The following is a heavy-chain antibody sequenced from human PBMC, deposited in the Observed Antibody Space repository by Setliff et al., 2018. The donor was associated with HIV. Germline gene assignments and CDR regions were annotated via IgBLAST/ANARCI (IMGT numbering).Heavy chain of an antibody. CDR2: IYYTGST. V-gene: IGHV4-59*01. D-gene: IGHD3-10*01. Sequence: SETLSPTCTVSGGSMSSYYWSWIRQPPGKGLEWIGSIYYTGSTDYNPSLMSRVTISLDTPKNQFSLKLNSVIAADTAVYYCARNRVPSSLWGQGTLVTVSS. J-gene: IGHJ4*02. CDR1: GGSMSSYY. CDR3: ARNRVPSSL.